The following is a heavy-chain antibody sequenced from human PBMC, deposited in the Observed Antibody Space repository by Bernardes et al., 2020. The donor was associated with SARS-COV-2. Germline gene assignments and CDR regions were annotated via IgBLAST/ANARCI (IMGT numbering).Heavy chain of an antibody. CDR2: ISSSGHTV. J-gene: IGHJ4*02. CDR1: GFALREHY. V-gene: IGHV3-11*01. Sequence: GGSLRLSCAASGFALREHYMSWVRQAPGKGLEWISYISSSGHTVYDADSVKGRFTISRDNGRNSLFLQMNSLTADDTAIYYCARDLCRGGTCYSASDHWGQGTLVIVSS. D-gene: IGHD2-21*01. CDR3: ARDLCRGGTCYSASDH.